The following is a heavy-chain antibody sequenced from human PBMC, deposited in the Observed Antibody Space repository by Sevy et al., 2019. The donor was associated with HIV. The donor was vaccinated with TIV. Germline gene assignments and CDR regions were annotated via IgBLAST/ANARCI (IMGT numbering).Heavy chain of an antibody. V-gene: IGHV1-2*02. J-gene: IGHJ4*02. Sequence: ASVTVSCKASGYTFTGYYMHWVRQAPGQGLEWMGWINPNSGGTNYAQKFQGRVTMTRDTSISTAYMELSRLTSDDTAVYYCARTVHIRDFFFDYWGQGTLVTVSS. CDR3: ARTVHIRDFFFDY. D-gene: IGHD1-20*01. CDR1: GYTFTGYY. CDR2: INPNSGGT.